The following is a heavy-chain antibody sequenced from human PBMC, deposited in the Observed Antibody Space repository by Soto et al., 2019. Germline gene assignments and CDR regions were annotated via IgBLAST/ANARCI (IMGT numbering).Heavy chain of an antibody. J-gene: IGHJ6*02. V-gene: IGHV5-51*01. CDR2: IYPDDSDT. Sequence: GESLKISCKAFGYSFTNYWIGWVRQMPGKGLEWMGVIYPDDSDTRYSPSFQGQVTISADKSISTAYLQWSSLKVSDTAMYYCARTAAAGKYYYGVDVWGQGTTVTVSS. D-gene: IGHD6-13*01. CDR1: GYSFTNYW. CDR3: ARTAAAGKYYYGVDV.